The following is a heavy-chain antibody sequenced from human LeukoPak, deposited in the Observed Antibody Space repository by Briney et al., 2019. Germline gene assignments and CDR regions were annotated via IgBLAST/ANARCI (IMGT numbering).Heavy chain of an antibody. J-gene: IGHJ4*02. CDR2: ISGSGGST. D-gene: IGHD3-22*01. V-gene: IGHV3-23*01. Sequence: PGETLRLSCAASGFTFSSYGMSWVRQAPGKGLEWVSAISGSGGSTYYADSVKGRFTISRDNSKNTLYLQMNSLRAEDTAVYYCAKDYSITMIVVADYWGQGTLVTVSS. CDR3: AKDYSITMIVVADY. CDR1: GFTFSSYG.